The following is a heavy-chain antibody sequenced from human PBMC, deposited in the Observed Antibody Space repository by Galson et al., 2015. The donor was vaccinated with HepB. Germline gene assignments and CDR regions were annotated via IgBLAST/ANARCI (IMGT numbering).Heavy chain of an antibody. CDR1: GYSFTSYW. Sequence: QSGAEVKKPGESLKISCKGSGYSFTSYWIGWVRQMPGKGLEWMGIIYPGDSDTRFSPSFQGQVTISADKSISTAYLQWSSLKASDTAMYYCARHSGSYSDYYYYGMDVWGQGTTVTVSS. V-gene: IGHV5-51*01. CDR2: IYPGDSDT. J-gene: IGHJ6*02. D-gene: IGHD1-26*01. CDR3: ARHSGSYSDYYYYGMDV.